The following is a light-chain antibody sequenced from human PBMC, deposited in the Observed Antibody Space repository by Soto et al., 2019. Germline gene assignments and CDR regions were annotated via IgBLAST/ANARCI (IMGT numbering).Light chain of an antibody. CDR3: QQYNIWPPT. CDR1: QSISSN. CDR2: RTS. J-gene: IGKJ1*01. Sequence: EIVMTQSPATLSVSPGERSTLSCRASQSISSNLAWYQQKPGQAPRLLMFRTSSRATGFPARFSGSGSGTEFNLTISSLQSEDFAVYFCQQYNIWPPTFGQGTKVDIK. V-gene: IGKV3-15*01.